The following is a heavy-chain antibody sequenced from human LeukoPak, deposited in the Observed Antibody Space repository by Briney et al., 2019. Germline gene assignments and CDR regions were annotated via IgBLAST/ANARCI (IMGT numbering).Heavy chain of an antibody. J-gene: IGHJ6*02. CDR3: ARSTLNDFWSGSYYHYGMDV. Sequence: KPSETLSLTCTVSGGSISSYYWSWIRQPPGKGLEWIGYIYYSGSTNYNPSLKSRVTISVDTSKNQFSLKLSSVTAADTAVYYCARSTLNDFWSGSYYHYGMDVWGQGTTVTVSS. CDR1: GGSISSYY. D-gene: IGHD3-3*01. CDR2: IYYSGST. V-gene: IGHV4-59*01.